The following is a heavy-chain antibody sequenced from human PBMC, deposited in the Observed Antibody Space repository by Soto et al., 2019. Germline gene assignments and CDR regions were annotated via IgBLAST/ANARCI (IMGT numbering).Heavy chain of an antibody. D-gene: IGHD2-2*01. CDR3: ARGDIVVVPAAMRYYYYGMDV. V-gene: IGHV1-69*01. CDR2: IIPIFGTA. Sequence: QVQLVQSGAEVKKPGSSVKVSCKASGGTFSSYAISWVRQAPGQGLEWRGGIIPIFGTANYAQKFQGRVTITADESTSTAYMELSSLSSEDTAVYYCARGDIVVVPAAMRYYYYGMDVWGQGTTVTVSS. CDR1: GGTFSSYA. J-gene: IGHJ6*02.